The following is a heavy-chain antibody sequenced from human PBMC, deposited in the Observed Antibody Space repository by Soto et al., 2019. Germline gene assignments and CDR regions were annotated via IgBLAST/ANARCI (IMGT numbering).Heavy chain of an antibody. Sequence: ASVKFSSRASGYTFTSYAMHLVRQPPGQRLEWMGWINAGNGNTKYSQKFQGRVNITRDTSASTAYMELSSLRSEDTAVYYCARTNGYSSGWSNYGMAVWGQGTTVTVSS. CDR2: INAGNGNT. CDR3: ARTNGYSSGWSNYGMAV. D-gene: IGHD6-19*01. CDR1: GYTFTSYA. J-gene: IGHJ6*02. V-gene: IGHV1-3*01.